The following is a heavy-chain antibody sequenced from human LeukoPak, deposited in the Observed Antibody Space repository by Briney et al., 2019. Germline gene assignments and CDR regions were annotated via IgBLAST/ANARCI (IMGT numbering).Heavy chain of an antibody. CDR3: AKDPAAYGDYLNWFDP. V-gene: IGHV3-30*02. J-gene: IGHJ5*02. D-gene: IGHD4-17*01. CDR2: IRYDGSNK. Sequence: GGSLRLSCAASGFTFSSYGMHWARQAPGKGLEWVAFIRYDGSNKYYADSVKGRFTISRDNSKNTLYLQMNSLRAEDTAVYYCAKDPAAYGDYLNWFDPWGQGTLVTVSS. CDR1: GFTFSSYG.